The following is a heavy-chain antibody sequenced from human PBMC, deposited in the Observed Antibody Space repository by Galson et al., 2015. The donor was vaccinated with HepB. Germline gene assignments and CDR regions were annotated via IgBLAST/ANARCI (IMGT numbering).Heavy chain of an antibody. CDR3: AKYSGSYPYYYYMDV. D-gene: IGHD1-26*01. Sequence: SLRLSCAASGFTFSSYAMSWVRQAPGKGLEWVSAISASGGSTYYADSVKGRFTISRDNSKNTLYLQMDSLRAEDTAVYYCAKYSGSYPYYYYMDVWGKGTAVTVSS. CDR2: ISASGGST. CDR1: GFTFSSYA. V-gene: IGHV3-23*01. J-gene: IGHJ6*03.